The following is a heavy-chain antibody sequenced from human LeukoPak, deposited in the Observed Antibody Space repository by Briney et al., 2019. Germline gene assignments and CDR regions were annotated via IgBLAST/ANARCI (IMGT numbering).Heavy chain of an antibody. Sequence: PGGSLRLSCAASGFTFSSYGMHWVRQAPGKGLEWVAFIRYDGSNKYYADSVKGRFTISRDNSKNTLSLQMNSLRAEDTAVYYCASHGILTGGWFDPWGQGTLVTVSS. CDR1: GFTFSSYG. CDR3: ASHGILTGGWFDP. V-gene: IGHV3-30*02. J-gene: IGHJ5*02. CDR2: IRYDGSNK. D-gene: IGHD3-9*01.